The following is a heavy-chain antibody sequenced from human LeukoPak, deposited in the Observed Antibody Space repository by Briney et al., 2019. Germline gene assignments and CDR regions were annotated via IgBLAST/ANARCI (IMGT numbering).Heavy chain of an antibody. J-gene: IGHJ4*02. D-gene: IGHD3-10*01. CDR2: ISSSSSTI. Sequence: GGSLRLSCAASGFTFSSYSMNWVRQAPGKGLEWVSYISSSSSTIYYADSVKGRFTISRDNAKNSLYLQMNSLRAEDTAVYYFARDWITMVLGNSAFFDHWGQRSLVTVSS. V-gene: IGHV3-48*01. CDR1: GFTFSSYS. CDR3: ARDWITMVLGNSAFFDH.